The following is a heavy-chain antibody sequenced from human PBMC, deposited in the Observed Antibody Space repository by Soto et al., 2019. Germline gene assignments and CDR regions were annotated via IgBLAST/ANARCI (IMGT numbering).Heavy chain of an antibody. Sequence: QVQLVESGGGVVQPGRSLRLSCAGSGFTFSSYGMHWVRQAPGKGLEWVAVISYDGSDKYYGDSVKGRFTISRDDSKNTLYLQMNSLRVEDTAIYYCAKTAGYDYVWGSSGLDPWGQGTPVTVSS. J-gene: IGHJ5*02. CDR1: GFTFSSYG. CDR3: AKTAGYDYVWGSSGLDP. CDR2: ISYDGSDK. V-gene: IGHV3-30*18. D-gene: IGHD3-16*01.